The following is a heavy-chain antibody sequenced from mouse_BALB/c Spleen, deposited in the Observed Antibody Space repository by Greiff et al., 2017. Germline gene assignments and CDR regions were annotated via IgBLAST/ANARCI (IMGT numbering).Heavy chain of an antibody. V-gene: IGHV1S34*01. CDR2: ISCYNGAT. CDR1: GYSFTGYY. J-gene: IGHJ3*01. Sequence: LVKTGASVKISCKASGYSFTGYYMHWVKQSHGKSLEWIGYISCYNGATSYNQKFKGKATFTVDTSSSTAYMQFNSLTSEDSAVYYCARSYRYEGAWFAYWGQGTLVTVSA. D-gene: IGHD2-14*01. CDR3: ARSYRYEGAWFAY.